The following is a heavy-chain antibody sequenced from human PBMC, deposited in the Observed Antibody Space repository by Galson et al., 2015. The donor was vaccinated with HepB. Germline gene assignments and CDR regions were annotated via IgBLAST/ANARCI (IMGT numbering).Heavy chain of an antibody. CDR1: GFTFSDWG. CDR3: AKGYGLFDS. D-gene: IGHD5-18*01. CDR2: ISPDGNLK. V-gene: IGHV3-30*18. J-gene: IGHJ5*01. Sequence: SLRLSCAATGFTFSDWGVHWVRQAPGKGLEWMAVISPDGNLKFYADSVKGRFTVSRDNSNNMLYLQMNSLRAEDAGLYFCAKGYGLFDSWGQGILVTVSS.